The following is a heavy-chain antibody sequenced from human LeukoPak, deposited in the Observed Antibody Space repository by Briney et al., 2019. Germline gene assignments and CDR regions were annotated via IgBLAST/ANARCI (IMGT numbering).Heavy chain of an antibody. CDR1: GGSISSGGYY. J-gene: IGHJ4*02. CDR3: ARHRRSGPVGY. D-gene: IGHD1-26*01. Sequence: SETLSLTCTVSGGSISSGGYYWSWIRQPPGKGLEWIGEINHSGSTNYNPSLKSRVTISVDTSKNQFSLKLSSVTAADTAVYYCARHRRSGPVGYWGQGTLVTVSS. CDR2: INHSGST. V-gene: IGHV4-39*01.